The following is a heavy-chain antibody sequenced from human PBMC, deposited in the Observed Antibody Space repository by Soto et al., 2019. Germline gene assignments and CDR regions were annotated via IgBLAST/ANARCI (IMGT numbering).Heavy chain of an antibody. CDR3: ARRWGPTFDF. CDR1: GGSISSYY. CDR2: IYYSGST. V-gene: IGHV4-59*01. J-gene: IGHJ4*02. Sequence: SETQSLTSTVSGGSISSYYWSWIRQPPGKGLEWIGYIYYSGSTNYNPSLKSRVTISVDTSKNQFSLKLSSVTAADTAVYYCARRWGPTFDFWGQGTLVTVSS. D-gene: IGHD1-26*01.